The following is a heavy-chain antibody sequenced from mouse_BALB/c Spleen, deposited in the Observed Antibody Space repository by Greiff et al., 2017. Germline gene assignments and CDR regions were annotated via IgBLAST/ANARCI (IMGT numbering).Heavy chain of an antibody. CDR1: GFTFSSYY. D-gene: IGHD4-1*01. V-gene: IGHV5-6-2*01. CDR2: INSNGGST. CDR3: ASRNWDWYFDV. J-gene: IGHJ1*01. Sequence: EVKLVESGGGLVKLGGSLKLSCAASGFTFSSYYMSWVRQTPEKRLELVAAINSNGGSTYYPDTVKGRFTISRDNAKNTLYLQMSSLKSEDTALYYCASRNWDWYFDVWGAGTTVTVSS.